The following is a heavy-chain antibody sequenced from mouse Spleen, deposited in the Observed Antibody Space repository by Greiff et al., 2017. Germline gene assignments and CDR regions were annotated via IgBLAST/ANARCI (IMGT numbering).Heavy chain of an antibody. CDR1: GYTFTSYW. Sequence: VMLVESGAELAKPGASVKMSCKASGYTFTSYWMHWVKQRPGQGLEWIGYINPSTGYTEYNQKFKDKATLTADKSSSTAYMQLSSLTSEDSAVYYCARKGAYYGSSYVPFAYWGQGTLVTVSA. CDR2: INPSTGYT. D-gene: IGHD1-1*01. J-gene: IGHJ3*01. V-gene: IGHV1-7*01. CDR3: ARKGAYYGSSYVPFAY.